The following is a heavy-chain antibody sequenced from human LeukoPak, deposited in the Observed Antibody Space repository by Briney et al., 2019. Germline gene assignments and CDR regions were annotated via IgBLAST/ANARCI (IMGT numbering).Heavy chain of an antibody. Sequence: GGSLRLSCAASGFTFSSYAMSWVRQAPGEGLEWVSAISGSGGSTYYADSVKGRFTISRDNSKNTLYLQMNSLRAEDTAVYYCANGREDYYGMDVWGQGTTVTVSS. D-gene: IGHD1-26*01. CDR2: ISGSGGST. J-gene: IGHJ6*02. CDR1: GFTFSSYA. CDR3: ANGREDYYGMDV. V-gene: IGHV3-23*01.